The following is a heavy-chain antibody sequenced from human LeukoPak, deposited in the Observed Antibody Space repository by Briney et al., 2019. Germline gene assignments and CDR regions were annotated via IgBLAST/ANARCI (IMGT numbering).Heavy chain of an antibody. CDR3: AKAPPDSYYYYYGMDV. Sequence: GGSLRLSCAASGFTFSSYAMSWVRQAPGKGLEWVSAISGSGGSTYYADSVKGRFTISRDNSKNTVYLQMNSLRAEDTAVYYGAKAPPDSYYYYYGMDVWGQGTTVTVSS. V-gene: IGHV3-23*01. D-gene: IGHD5-18*01. CDR2: ISGSGGST. CDR1: GFTFSSYA. J-gene: IGHJ6*02.